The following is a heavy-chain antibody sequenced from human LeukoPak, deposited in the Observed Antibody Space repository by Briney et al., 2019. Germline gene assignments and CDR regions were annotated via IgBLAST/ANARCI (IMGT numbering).Heavy chain of an antibody. D-gene: IGHD2-21*02. CDR3: ARDLWNCGGDCLGGYFDY. CDR2: IRYDGSNK. Sequence: QTGGSLRLSFAASGFTFSSYGMHWVRQAPGKGLEWVAFIRYDGSNKYYADSVKGRFTISRDNSKNTLYLQMNSLRAEDTAVYYCARDLWNCGGDCLGGYFDYWGQGTLVTVSS. J-gene: IGHJ4*02. V-gene: IGHV3-30*02. CDR1: GFTFSSYG.